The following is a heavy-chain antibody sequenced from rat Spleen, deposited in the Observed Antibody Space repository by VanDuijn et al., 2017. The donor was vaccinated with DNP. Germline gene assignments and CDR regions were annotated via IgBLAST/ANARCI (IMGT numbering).Heavy chain of an antibody. D-gene: IGHD3-1*01. CDR1: GFIFNDYA. CDR2: ISTVGDNA. CDR3: ARQKPHWYFDF. J-gene: IGHJ1*01. V-gene: IGHV5S23*01. Sequence: EVQLVESGGGLIQPGRSLKLSCAASGFIFNDYAMAWVRQAPTKGLEWVASISTVGDNAYYRDSVKGRFTISRDTAKSTLYLQMDSLRSEDTATYYCARQKPHWYFDFWGPGTMITVSS.